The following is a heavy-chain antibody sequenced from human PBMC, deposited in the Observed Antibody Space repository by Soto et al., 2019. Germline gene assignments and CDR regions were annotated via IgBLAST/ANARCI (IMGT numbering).Heavy chain of an antibody. D-gene: IGHD3-9*01. Sequence: PGGSLRLSCAASGFTFSSYSMNWVRQAPGKGLEWVSSISSSSSFIYYADSVKGRFTISRDNAKNSLYLQMNSLRAEDTAVYYCARQDYDILTGYEVYNMDVWGKGTTVTVSS. V-gene: IGHV3-21*01. J-gene: IGHJ6*03. CDR1: GFTFSSYS. CDR3: ARQDYDILTGYEVYNMDV. CDR2: ISSSSSFI.